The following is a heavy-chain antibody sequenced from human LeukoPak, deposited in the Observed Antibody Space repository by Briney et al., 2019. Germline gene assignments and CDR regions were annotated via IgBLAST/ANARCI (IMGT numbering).Heavy chain of an antibody. Sequence: SGGSLRLSCAASGFTFSSYEMNWVRQAPGKGLEWVSYISSSGSTIYYADSVEGRFTISRDNSKNTLYLQMSSLRGEDTAVYYCAKDVVGQQWPENYWGQGTLVTASS. CDR1: GFTFSSYE. D-gene: IGHD6-19*01. CDR3: AKDVVGQQWPENY. CDR2: ISSSGSTI. V-gene: IGHV3-48*03. J-gene: IGHJ4*02.